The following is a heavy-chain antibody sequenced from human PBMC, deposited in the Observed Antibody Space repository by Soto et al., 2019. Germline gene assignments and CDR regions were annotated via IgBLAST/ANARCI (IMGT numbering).Heavy chain of an antibody. V-gene: IGHV3-23*01. D-gene: IGHD4-17*01. CDR1: RIPFSTYG. Sequence: GGSLRLSCAASRIPFSTYGMVWVRQAPGKGLEWVSSISGDGGNTDYLDAVRGRFSISRDNSQNTLYLQMYSLTAEDTAVYYCASATTPTEYWGKGTLVTVSS. CDR2: ISGDGGNT. J-gene: IGHJ4*02. CDR3: ASATTPTEY.